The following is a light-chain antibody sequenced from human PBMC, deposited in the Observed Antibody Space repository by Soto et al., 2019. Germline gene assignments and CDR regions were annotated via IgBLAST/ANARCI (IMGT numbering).Light chain of an antibody. CDR3: GADHGSGSNFV. CDR1: SGYSNYK. CDR2: VRTGGIVG. Sequence: QSVLTQPPSASASLGASVTRTCTLSSGYSNYKVDWYQQRPGKGPRFVMRVRTGGIVGSQGDGIPARLSVLGSCLNRYLTIKNIQEEDESDYLCGADHGSGSNFVFGGGTKVTVL. V-gene: IGLV9-49*01. J-gene: IGLJ2*01.